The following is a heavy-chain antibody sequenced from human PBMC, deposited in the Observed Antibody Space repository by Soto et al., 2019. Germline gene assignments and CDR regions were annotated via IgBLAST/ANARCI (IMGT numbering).Heavy chain of an antibody. CDR3: ASAREFWSTYFDS. Sequence: EVQLVESGGGLVQPGGSLRLSCAASGFTFSNYWRSWVRQAPGQGLEWVANIKHDGTEKYYVDSVKGRFTISRDNAKNSLYLQMNSLRAEDTAVYYCASAREFWSTYFDSWGQGTRVTVPS. J-gene: IGHJ4*02. D-gene: IGHD3-3*01. V-gene: IGHV3-7*03. CDR2: IKHDGTEK. CDR1: GFTFSNYW.